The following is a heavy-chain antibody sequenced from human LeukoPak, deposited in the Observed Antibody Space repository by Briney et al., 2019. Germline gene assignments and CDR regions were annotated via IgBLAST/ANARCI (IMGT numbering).Heavy chain of an antibody. CDR1: GFTFSRYA. D-gene: IGHD2-2*01. CDR3: SKDRCTSTSCYSSYYLAN. J-gene: IGHJ4*02. V-gene: IGHV3-23*01. Sequence: GGSLRLSCAASGFTFSRYAMSWVRQAPGKGLEWVSALSGSGNSTYYVDSVKGRFTISRDNSNNTLYLQMSSLRAEDTAVYYCSKDRCTSTSCYSSYYLANWGQGTRVTVSS. CDR2: LSGSGNST.